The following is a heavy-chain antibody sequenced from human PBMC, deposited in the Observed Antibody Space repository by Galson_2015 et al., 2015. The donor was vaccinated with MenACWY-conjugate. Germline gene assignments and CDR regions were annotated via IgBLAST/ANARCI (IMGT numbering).Heavy chain of an antibody. V-gene: IGHV3-74*01. CDR1: GYTFSTYW. CDR3: TRDIGGDASF. Sequence: SLRLSCAASGYTFSTYWMHWVRQVPGKGLVWVSRIDNYGGIINYADSVRGRFTISRDNAKNTLYLQMNSLRPEDTAVYYCTRDIGGDASFWGPGALVTVSS. J-gene: IGHJ4*02. D-gene: IGHD2-21*02. CDR2: IDNYGGII.